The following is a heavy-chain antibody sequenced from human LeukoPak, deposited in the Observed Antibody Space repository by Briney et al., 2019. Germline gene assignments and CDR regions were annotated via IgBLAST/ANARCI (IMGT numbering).Heavy chain of an antibody. D-gene: IGHD2-15*01. J-gene: IGHJ6*02. Sequence: SETLSLTCTVSGGSISSYYWSWIRQPPGKGLEWIGYIYYSGSTNYNPSLKSRVTISVDTSKNQFSLKLSSVTAADTAVYYCARLGRSYYYYYGMDVWGQGTTVTVSS. V-gene: IGHV4-59*08. CDR1: GGSISSYY. CDR2: IYYSGST. CDR3: ARLGRSYYYYYGMDV.